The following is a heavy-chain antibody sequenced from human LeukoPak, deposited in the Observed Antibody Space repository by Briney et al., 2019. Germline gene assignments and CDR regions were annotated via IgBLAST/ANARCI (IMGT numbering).Heavy chain of an antibody. CDR3: ARAMTTVTYYYMDV. D-gene: IGHD4-11*01. J-gene: IGHJ6*03. Sequence: PGGSLRLSCAASGFTFSSYSMNWVRQAPGKGLEWVSSISSSSSYTYYADSVKGRFTISRDNAKNSLYLQMNSLRAEDTAVYYCARAMTTVTYYYMDVWGKGTTVTVSS. CDR2: ISSSSSYT. CDR1: GFTFSSYS. V-gene: IGHV3-21*01.